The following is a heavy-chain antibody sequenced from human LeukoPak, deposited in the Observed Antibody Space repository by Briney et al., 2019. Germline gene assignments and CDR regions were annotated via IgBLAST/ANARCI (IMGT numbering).Heavy chain of an antibody. V-gene: IGHV3-21*01. Sequence: GGSLRLSCAASGFTFSSYSMNWVRQAPVKGLEWVSSISSSSSYIYCADSVKGRFTISRDNSKNTLYLQMNSLRAEDTAVYYCARGYFSYGYDDYWGQGTLVTVSS. CDR3: ARGYFSYGYDDY. J-gene: IGHJ4*02. CDR2: ISSSSSYI. CDR1: GFTFSSYS. D-gene: IGHD5-18*01.